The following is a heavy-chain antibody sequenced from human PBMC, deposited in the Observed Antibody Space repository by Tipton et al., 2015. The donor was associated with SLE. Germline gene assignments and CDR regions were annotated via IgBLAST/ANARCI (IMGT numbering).Heavy chain of an antibody. Sequence: TLSPTCTVSGGSISSDDSFWTWIRQVPGEGLEWIGNIYYSGSTYYNPSLKNRLTIALDTSTNQFSLNLNSVTAADTAMYYCARATYDDFKGVDYWGQGTLVAVSS. D-gene: IGHD3-16*01. CDR3: ARATYDDFKGVDY. CDR2: IYYSGST. J-gene: IGHJ4*02. CDR1: GGSISSDDSF. V-gene: IGHV4-31*03.